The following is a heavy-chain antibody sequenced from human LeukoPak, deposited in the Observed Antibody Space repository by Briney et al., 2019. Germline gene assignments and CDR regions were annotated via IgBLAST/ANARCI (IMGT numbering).Heavy chain of an antibody. V-gene: IGHV3-7*05. CDR1: GFTFSNYW. CDR2: IKEDGSDK. D-gene: IGHD1-26*01. Sequence: GGSLRLSRAASGFTFSNYWMSWVRQAPGKGLEWVASIKEDGSDKYYVDSVKARFTISRDSAKNSLFLQMNSLRADDTAVYYCARSGSHDYWGQGTLVTVSS. CDR3: ARSGSHDY. J-gene: IGHJ4*02.